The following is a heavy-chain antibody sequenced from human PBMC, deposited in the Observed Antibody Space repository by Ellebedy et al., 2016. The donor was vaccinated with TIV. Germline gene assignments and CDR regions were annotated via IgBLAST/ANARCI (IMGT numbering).Heavy chain of an antibody. D-gene: IGHD3-16*01. V-gene: IGHV4-4*07. CDR2: VYSTGDT. CDR3: ARESRGGGYSFDS. Sequence: MPGGSLRLSCTVSGDSISNYYWSWIRQPAGKGLEWIGRVYSTGDTNYNPSLKSRVTLSLDTSKKQFFLKRNSVTAADTAVYYCARESRGGGYSFDSWGQGTLVTVSS. J-gene: IGHJ4*02. CDR1: GDSISNYY.